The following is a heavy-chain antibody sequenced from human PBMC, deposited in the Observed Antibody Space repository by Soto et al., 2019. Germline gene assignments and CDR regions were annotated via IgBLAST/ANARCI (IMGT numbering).Heavy chain of an antibody. V-gene: IGHV3-33*05. D-gene: IGHD2-21*01. CDR2: ISFDATDK. Sequence: QVQLVESGGGVVQPGRSLRLSCVASGFTFRAYGMHWVRQAPGKGLEWVATISFDATDKLYVDSMAGRLTISRENSKNTVYLQMDRLSAADTAVYDCARACGGDCGNAFDVWGQGTVVTVSS. J-gene: IGHJ3*01. CDR1: GFTFRAYG. CDR3: ARACGGDCGNAFDV.